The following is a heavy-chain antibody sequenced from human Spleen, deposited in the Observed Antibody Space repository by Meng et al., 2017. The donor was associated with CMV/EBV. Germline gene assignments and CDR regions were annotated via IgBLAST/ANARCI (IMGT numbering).Heavy chain of an antibody. CDR1: GGTFSSYT. CDR3: ARPATQGIIYYYYGMDV. V-gene: IGHV1-69*02. D-gene: IGHD2-15*01. CDR2: IIPILGIA. J-gene: IGHJ6*02. Sequence: SVKVSCKASGGTFSSYTISWVRQAPGQGLEWMGRIIPILGIANYAQKFQGRVTITADKSTSTVYMELSSLRSEDTAVYYCARPATQGIIYYYYGMDVWGQGTTVTVSS.